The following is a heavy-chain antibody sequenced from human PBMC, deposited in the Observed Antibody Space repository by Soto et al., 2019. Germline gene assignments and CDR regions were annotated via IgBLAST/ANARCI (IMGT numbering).Heavy chain of an antibody. CDR2: ISGSGGST. D-gene: IGHD3-10*01. CDR3: AKAGSLEVRGAYFDY. J-gene: IGHJ4*02. V-gene: IGHV3-23*01. CDR1: GFTFSSYA. Sequence: EVQLLESGGGLVQPGGSLRLSCAASGFTFSSYAMSWVRQAPGKGLEWVSGISGSGGSTNYADSVKGRFTISRDNSKKTLYLQMNSLRAEDTAVYYCAKAGSLEVRGAYFDYWGQGTLVIVSS.